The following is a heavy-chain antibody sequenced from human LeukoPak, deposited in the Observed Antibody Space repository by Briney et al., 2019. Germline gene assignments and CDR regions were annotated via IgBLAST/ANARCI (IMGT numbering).Heavy chain of an antibody. J-gene: IGHJ6*02. CDR3: AKDSTTLYYYYYGMDV. CDR1: GFTFSSYA. D-gene: IGHD1-26*01. Sequence: GGSLRLSCAASGFTFSSYAMSWVRQAPGKGLEWVSAISGSGGSTYYADSVKGRFTISRDNSKNTLYLQTNSLRAEDTAVYYCAKDSTTLYYYYYGMDVWGQGTTVTVSS. CDR2: ISGSGGST. V-gene: IGHV3-23*01.